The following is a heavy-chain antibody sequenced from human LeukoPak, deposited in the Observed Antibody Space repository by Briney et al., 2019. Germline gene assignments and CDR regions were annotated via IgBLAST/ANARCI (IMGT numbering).Heavy chain of an antibody. CDR3: ARDSITMIVVVDAFDI. V-gene: IGHV1-18*01. D-gene: IGHD3-22*01. J-gene: IGHJ3*02. Sequence: ASVKVSCKASGYTFTSYGISWVRQAPGQGLEWMGWISAYNGNTNYAQKLQGRVTMTTDTSTSTAYMELRSLRSDDTAVYYCARDSITMIVVVDAFDIWGQGTMVTVSS. CDR2: ISAYNGNT. CDR1: GYTFTSYG.